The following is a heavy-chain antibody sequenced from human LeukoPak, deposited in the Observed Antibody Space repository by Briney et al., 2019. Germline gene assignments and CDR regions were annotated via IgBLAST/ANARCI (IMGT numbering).Heavy chain of an antibody. J-gene: IGHJ4*02. V-gene: IGHV1-18*01. CDR2: ISAYNGNT. D-gene: IGHD1-26*01. CDR1: GYTFTSYG. CDR3: ASFIVGATSFDY. Sequence: ASVKVSCKASGYTFTSYGISWVRQAPGQRLEWMGWISAYNGNTNYAQKLQGRVTMTTDTSTSTAYMELRSLRSDDTAVYYCASFIVGATSFDYWGQGTLVTVSS.